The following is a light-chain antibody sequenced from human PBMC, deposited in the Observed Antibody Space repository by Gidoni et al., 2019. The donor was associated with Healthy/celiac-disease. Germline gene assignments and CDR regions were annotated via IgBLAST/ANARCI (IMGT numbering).Light chain of an antibody. CDR3: QQYYSYPQT. Sequence: AIRITQSPYSLSASTGDRVTITCRASQGISSYLAWYQQKPGKAPKLLIYAASTLQSGVPSRFSGSGSGTDFTLTISCLQSEDFATYYCQQYYSYPQTFXQXTKVEIK. CDR2: AAS. V-gene: IGKV1-8*01. CDR1: QGISSY. J-gene: IGKJ1*01.